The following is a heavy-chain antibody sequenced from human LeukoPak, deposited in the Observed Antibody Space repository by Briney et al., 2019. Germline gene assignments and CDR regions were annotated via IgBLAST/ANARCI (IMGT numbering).Heavy chain of an antibody. CDR2: IIPTLGIA. J-gene: IGHJ4*02. CDR1: GGTFSSYA. CDR3: ASEGSAYYDSSGYPWPY. Sequence: ASVKVSCKASGGTFSSYAISWVRQAPGQGLEWMGRIIPTLGIANYAQKFQGRVTITADKSTSTAYMELSSLRSEDTAVYYCASEGSAYYDSSGYPWPYWGQGTLVTVSS. V-gene: IGHV1-69*04. D-gene: IGHD3-22*01.